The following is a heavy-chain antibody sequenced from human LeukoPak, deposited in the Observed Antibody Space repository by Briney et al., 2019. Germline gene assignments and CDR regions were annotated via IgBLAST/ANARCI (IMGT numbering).Heavy chain of an antibody. J-gene: IGHJ6*03. CDR2: IIDNGYIT. Sequence: GGSLRLSCAASGFTFSSYAMSWVRQAPGKGLEWVSGIIDNGYITYYANSVRGRFTISRDNSKNTLFLQMNSLRAEDTAVYYCAKLGGQEVHNYYVAVWGRGTTVAVSS. D-gene: IGHD3-16*01. CDR3: AKLGGQEVHNYYVAV. V-gene: IGHV3-23*01. CDR1: GFTFSSYA.